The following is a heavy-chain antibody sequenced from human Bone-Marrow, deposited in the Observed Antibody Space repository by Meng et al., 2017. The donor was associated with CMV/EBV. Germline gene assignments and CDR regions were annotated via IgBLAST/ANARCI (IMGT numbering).Heavy chain of an antibody. CDR2: ISSSSSTI. Sequence: GGSLRLSCAASGFTFSGYSMNWVRQAPGKGLEWVSYISSSSSTIYYADSVKGRFTISRDNAKNSLYLQMNSLRAEDTAVYYCARVLRANAPDYWGQGSLVTISS. CDR3: ARVLRANAPDY. J-gene: IGHJ4*02. D-gene: IGHD4/OR15-4a*01. V-gene: IGHV3-48*04. CDR1: GFTFSGYS.